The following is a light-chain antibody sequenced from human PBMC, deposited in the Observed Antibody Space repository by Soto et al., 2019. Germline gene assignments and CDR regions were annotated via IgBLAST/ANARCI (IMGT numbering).Light chain of an antibody. V-gene: IGKV3-11*01. CDR2: DAS. CDR1: RSVNSN. CDR3: HQRSDWPPLT. J-gene: IGKJ4*01. Sequence: EIVLTQSPATLSLSPGERATLSCRASRSVNSNLAWYQQKPGQAPRLLIYDASNRATGIPARFSGSGSGTDFTLTISSLEPEDFAVYYCHQRSDWPPLTFGGGTKVEIK.